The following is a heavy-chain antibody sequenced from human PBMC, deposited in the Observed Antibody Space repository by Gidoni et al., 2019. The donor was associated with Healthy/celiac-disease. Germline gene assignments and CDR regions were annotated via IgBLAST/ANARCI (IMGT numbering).Heavy chain of an antibody. D-gene: IGHD3-10*01. CDR1: GGSFSGYY. CDR2: INHSGST. CDR3: ARGVYYGSGSSPKN. J-gene: IGHJ4*02. Sequence: QVQLQQWGAGLLTPSETLSLTCAVSGGSFSGYYWSWIRQPPGKGLGWIGEINHSGSTNYNPSLKSRVTISVDTSKNQFSLKLSSVTAADTAVYYCARGVYYGSGSSPKNWGQGTLVTVSS. V-gene: IGHV4-34*01.